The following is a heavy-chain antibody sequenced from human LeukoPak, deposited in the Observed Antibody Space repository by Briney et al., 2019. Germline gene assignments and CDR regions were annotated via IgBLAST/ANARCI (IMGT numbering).Heavy chain of an antibody. J-gene: IGHJ6*03. D-gene: IGHD2-2*01. CDR3: ARAGLGVPAALYYYYYMDV. CDR1: GGSISSYY. CDR2: IYYSGST. Sequence: SETLSLTCTVSGGSISSYYWSWIRQPPGKGLEWIGYIYYSGSTNYNPSLKSRVTISVDTSKNQFSLKLSSVTAADTAVYYCARAGLGVPAALYYYYYMDVWGKGTTVTVSS. V-gene: IGHV4-59*01.